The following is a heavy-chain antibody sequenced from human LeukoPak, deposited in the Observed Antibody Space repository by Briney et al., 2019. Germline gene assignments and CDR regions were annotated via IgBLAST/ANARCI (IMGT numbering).Heavy chain of an antibody. J-gene: IGHJ5*02. CDR3: VRDRARIEVVTTTSNFFDP. CDR1: GFRFSTSA. V-gene: IGHV1-18*01. CDR2: ISVSNGDT. D-gene: IGHD3-22*01. Sequence: ASVKVSCKTSGFRFSTSAISWVRQVPGQGLERMGWISVSNGDTNYAQNLQGRVTMTTDTSTSTAHLELRSLRADDTAVYYCVRDRARIEVVTTTSNFFDPWGQGTLVTVSS.